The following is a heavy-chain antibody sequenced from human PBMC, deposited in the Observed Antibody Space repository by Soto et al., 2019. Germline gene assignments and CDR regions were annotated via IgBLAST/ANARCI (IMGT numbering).Heavy chain of an antibody. J-gene: IGHJ4*02. V-gene: IGHV1-3*04. Sequence: ASVKVSCKASGYTFTTYAIHWVRQAPGQRLEWMGWINTDNGRTKYSPKFQGRVTITRDTSASTVYMELSSLRSEDTALYYCARDVHGDYVLDYWGQRTLVTVSS. D-gene: IGHD4-17*01. CDR3: ARDVHGDYVLDY. CDR2: INTDNGRT. CDR1: GYTFTTYA.